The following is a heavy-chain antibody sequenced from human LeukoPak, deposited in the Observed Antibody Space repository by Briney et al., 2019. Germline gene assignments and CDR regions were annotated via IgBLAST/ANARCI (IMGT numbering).Heavy chain of an antibody. J-gene: IGHJ4*02. CDR1: GFTFSSYS. CDR2: ISSDSSYT. CDR3: ARDSGAVRDDVVAFDY. Sequence: PGGSLRLSCAASGFTFSSYSMNWVRQAPGKGLEWVSSISSDSSYTDYADSVKGRFTISRDNAKNSLYLQMNSLRAEDTAVYYCARDSGAVRDDVVAFDYWGQGTLVTVSS. D-gene: IGHD2-21*01. V-gene: IGHV3-21*01.